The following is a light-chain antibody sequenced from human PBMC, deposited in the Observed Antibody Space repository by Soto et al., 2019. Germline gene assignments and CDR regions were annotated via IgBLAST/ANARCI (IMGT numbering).Light chain of an antibody. CDR1: QTVNNF. V-gene: IGKV1-39*01. Sequence: DIQMTQSPSSLSASVGDSVTITCRAGQTVNNFLNWYQQKPGRAPKLLIYGASHLQSGVPSRFSGSGSATEFTLTISRLQPEDFAFYYCQQRSNWPLTFGGGTKVEIK. CDR3: QQRSNWPLT. CDR2: GAS. J-gene: IGKJ4*01.